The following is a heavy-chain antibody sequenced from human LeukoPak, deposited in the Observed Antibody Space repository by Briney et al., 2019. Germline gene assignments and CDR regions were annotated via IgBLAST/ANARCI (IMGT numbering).Heavy chain of an antibody. CDR2: IYYSGST. J-gene: IGHJ4*02. Sequence: SETLSLTCTVSGGSISSSSYYWGWIRQPPGKGLEWIGSIYYSGSTYYNPSLKSRVTISVDTSKNQFSLKLSSVTAADTAGYSCARHAIVGPPYFDYWGQGTLVTVSS. V-gene: IGHV4-39*01. D-gene: IGHD2/OR15-2a*01. CDR1: GGSISSSSYY. CDR3: ARHAIVGPPYFDY.